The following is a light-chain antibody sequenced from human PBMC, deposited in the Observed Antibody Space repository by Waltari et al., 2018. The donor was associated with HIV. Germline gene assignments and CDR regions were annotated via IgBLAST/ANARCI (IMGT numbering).Light chain of an antibody. V-gene: IGLV3-25*03. CDR1: EFPKQY. J-gene: IGLJ2*01. CDR3: QSTDRTGSYVV. Sequence: SYALTQPPPAQVSPGKTARISSSEDEFPKQYAFWYQQKPGEAPVSVIYKDTERPSGSPWRFSGSSSGTTVTLTISGAQAEDEGDYYCQSTDRTGSYVVFGGGTKLTVL. CDR2: KDT.